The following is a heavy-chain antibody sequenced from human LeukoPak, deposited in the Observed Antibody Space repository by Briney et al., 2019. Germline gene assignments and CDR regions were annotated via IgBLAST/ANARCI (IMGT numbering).Heavy chain of an antibody. V-gene: IGHV1-2*02. Sequence: ASVKVSCKASGGTFSSYAISWVRQAPGQGLEWMGWINPTSGGTNYAQKFQGRVTMTRDTSISTAYMELSRLLSDDTAVYYCARIAVTGFDPWGQGTLVTVSS. D-gene: IGHD6-19*01. CDR2: INPTSGGT. CDR3: ARIAVTGFDP. J-gene: IGHJ5*02. CDR1: GGTFSSYA.